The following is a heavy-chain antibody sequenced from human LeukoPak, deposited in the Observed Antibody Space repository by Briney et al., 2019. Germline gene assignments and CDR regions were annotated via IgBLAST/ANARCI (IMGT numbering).Heavy chain of an antibody. CDR3: ARQTGSGLFILP. CDR1: GYPISSGYF. V-gene: IGHV4-38-2*02. CDR2: IFHSGYT. J-gene: IGHJ4*02. Sequence: SETLSLTCTVSGYPISSGYFWGWIRQPPGKGLEFIASIFHSGYTYYDASLKSRVTISVDTSKNQFTLRLGSVTAADTAVYYCARQTGSGLFILPGGQGTLVTVSS. D-gene: IGHD3/OR15-3a*01.